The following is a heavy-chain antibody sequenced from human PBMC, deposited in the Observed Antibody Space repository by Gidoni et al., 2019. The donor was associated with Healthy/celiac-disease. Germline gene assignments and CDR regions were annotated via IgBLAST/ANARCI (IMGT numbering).Heavy chain of an antibody. Sequence: EVQQLESGGGLVQPGGSMSRSCAASGCPFSSYAMSWVRQAPGKGLELVSAISGSGGSTYYADSVKGRFTISRDNSKNTLYLQMNSLRAEDTAVYYCAKAWQFSSTRPYGMDVWGQGTTVTVSS. D-gene: IGHD2-2*01. CDR2: ISGSGGST. J-gene: IGHJ6*02. V-gene: IGHV3-23*01. CDR1: GCPFSSYA. CDR3: AKAWQFSSTRPYGMDV.